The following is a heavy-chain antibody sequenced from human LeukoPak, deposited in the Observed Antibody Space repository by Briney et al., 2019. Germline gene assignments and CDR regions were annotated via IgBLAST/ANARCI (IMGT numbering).Heavy chain of an antibody. D-gene: IGHD3-16*01. V-gene: IGHV3-48*02. J-gene: IGHJ4*02. CDR2: ISPGRDTI. CDR1: GFTFSSYS. CDR3: ARDFRFASDY. Sequence: GGSLRLSCAASGFTFSSYSMNWVRQAPRKGLEWLSYISPGRDTIYYADSVKGRFTISRDNAKNSLFLQMNSLRDEDTAVYYCARDFRFASDYWGQGTLVTVSS.